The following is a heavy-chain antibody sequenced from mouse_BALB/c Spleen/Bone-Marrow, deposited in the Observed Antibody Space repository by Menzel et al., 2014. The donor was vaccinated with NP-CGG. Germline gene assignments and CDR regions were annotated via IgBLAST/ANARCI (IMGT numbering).Heavy chain of an antibody. V-gene: IGHV5-9-2*01. D-gene: IGHD2-4*01. CDR1: GFSFNSYG. J-gene: IGHJ3*01. Sequence: EVMLVESGGGLVKSGGSLKLSCAASGFSFNSYGMSWVRQTPEKRLEWVATISGGGSYTFYPDSVKGRFIISRDNAKNNLYLQLSSLRSEDTALYYCARHAYYDQTEVSFVYWGQGTLVTVSA. CDR2: ISGGGSYT. CDR3: ARHAYYDQTEVSFVY.